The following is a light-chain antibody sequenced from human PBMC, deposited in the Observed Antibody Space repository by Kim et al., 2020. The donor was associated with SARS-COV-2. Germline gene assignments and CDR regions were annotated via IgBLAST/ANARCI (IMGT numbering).Light chain of an antibody. CDR1: QSVSSN. Sequence: VSPEERDSLSRIARQSVSSNIAWCQHKPGEAPRRLIYGASTRATGSPARFSGSGAGREFTLTISSLQSEEIAVYYCQQNNNWTPYSSGQGTKREI. CDR3: QQNNNWTPYS. J-gene: IGKJ2*03. CDR2: GAS. V-gene: IGKV3-15*01.